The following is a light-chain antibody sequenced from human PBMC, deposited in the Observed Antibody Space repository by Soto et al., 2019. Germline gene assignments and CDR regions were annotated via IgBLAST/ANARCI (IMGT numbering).Light chain of an antibody. Sequence: QSALTQPPSVSGAPGQRVTISCTGSSSNIGAGYDVHWYQHLPGTAPKLLIYGNTNRPSGVPDRFSGSKSGTSASLAITGLQAEDEADYYCQSYETSLSSVVFGGGTKLTVL. CDR3: QSYETSLSSVV. CDR2: GNT. V-gene: IGLV1-40*01. J-gene: IGLJ2*01. CDR1: SSNIGAGYD.